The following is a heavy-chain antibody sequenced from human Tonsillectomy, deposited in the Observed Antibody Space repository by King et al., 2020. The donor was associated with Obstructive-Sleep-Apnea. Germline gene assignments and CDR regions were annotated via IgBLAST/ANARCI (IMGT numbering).Heavy chain of an antibody. Sequence: QLQESGPGLVKPSQTLSLTCSVSGGSISSGGYYWTWIRQHPGKGLEWIGYISYSGTTSCNPSLKSRLTISVDTSENQFSLRLSSVTAADTAVYYCARGPQTGDALDYWGQGTPVTVSS. J-gene: IGHJ4*02. CDR2: ISYSGTT. D-gene: IGHD7-27*01. CDR1: GGSISSGGYY. V-gene: IGHV4-31*03. CDR3: ARGPQTGDALDY.